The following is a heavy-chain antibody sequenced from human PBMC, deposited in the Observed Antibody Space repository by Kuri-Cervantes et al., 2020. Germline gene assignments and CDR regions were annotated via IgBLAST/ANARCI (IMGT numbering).Heavy chain of an antibody. D-gene: IGHD6-13*01. CDR3: ARKTTYGSSWNFDY. J-gene: IGHJ4*02. V-gene: IGHV1-8*01. Sequence: ASVKVSCKASGYTFTSYDINWVRQATGQGLEWMGWMNPNSGNTGYAQKFQGRATMTRNTSISTAYMELSSLRSEDTAVYYCARKTTYGSSWNFDYWGQGTLVTVSS. CDR2: MNPNSGNT. CDR1: GYTFTSYD.